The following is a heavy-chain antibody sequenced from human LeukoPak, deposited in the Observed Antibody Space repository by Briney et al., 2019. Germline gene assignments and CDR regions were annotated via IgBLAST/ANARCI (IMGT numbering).Heavy chain of an antibody. Sequence: GGSLRLSCAVSGFTVSSNYMSWVRQAPGKGLEWVGRIKSKTDGGTTDYAAPVKGRFTISRDDSKNTLYLQMSSLKTEDTAVYYCTTETGQGDYWGQGTLVTVSS. CDR3: TTETGQGDY. V-gene: IGHV3-15*01. J-gene: IGHJ4*02. D-gene: IGHD1-14*01. CDR2: IKSKTDGGTT. CDR1: GFTVSSNY.